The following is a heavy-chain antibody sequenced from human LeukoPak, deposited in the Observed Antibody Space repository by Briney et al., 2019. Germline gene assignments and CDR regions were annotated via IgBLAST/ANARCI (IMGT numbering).Heavy chain of an antibody. CDR3: VRRRRDTSMAAAGPTSYYYYMDV. CDR2: INSDGSST. V-gene: IGHV3-74*01. J-gene: IGHJ6*03. Sequence: GGSLRLSGAASGFTFSSYWMHWVRQAPGKGLVWVSRINSDGSSTSYADSVRGRFSISRDNAKNTLYLQMNSLRVEDTALYYCVRRRRDTSMAAAGPTSYYYYMDVWGKGTTVTVSS. CDR1: GFTFSSYW. D-gene: IGHD6-13*01.